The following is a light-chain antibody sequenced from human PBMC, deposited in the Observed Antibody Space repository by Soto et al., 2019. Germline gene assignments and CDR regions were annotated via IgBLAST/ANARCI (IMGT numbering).Light chain of an antibody. CDR3: QQYKNWPPIT. Sequence: IVMTQSPATLSVSPGERATLYFRASQNIYSNVAWYQQRPGQAPRLLIYRASTRATGIPARFSGSGSGTDFTLTISSLEPEDFAVYYCQQYKNWPPITFGQGTRLAI. CDR1: QNIYSN. CDR2: RAS. J-gene: IGKJ5*01. V-gene: IGKV3-15*01.